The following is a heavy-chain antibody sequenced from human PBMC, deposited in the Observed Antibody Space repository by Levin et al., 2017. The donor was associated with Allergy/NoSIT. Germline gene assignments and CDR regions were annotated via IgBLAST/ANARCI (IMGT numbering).Heavy chain of an antibody. CDR3: AREGPMYLVGVDY. Sequence: GGSLRLSCAASGFTFSSYWMSWVRQAPGKGLEWVANIKQDGSEKYYVDSVKGRFTISRDNAKNSLYLQMNSLRAEDTAVYYCAREGPMYLVGVDYWGQGTLVTVSS. V-gene: IGHV3-7*01. J-gene: IGHJ4*02. CDR2: IKQDGSEK. CDR1: GFTFSSYW. D-gene: IGHD1-26*01.